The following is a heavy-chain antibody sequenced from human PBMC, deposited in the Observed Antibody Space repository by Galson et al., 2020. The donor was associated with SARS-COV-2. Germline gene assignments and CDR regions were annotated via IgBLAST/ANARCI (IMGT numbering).Heavy chain of an antibody. CDR1: GYSINSGGYH. J-gene: IGHJ4*02. CDR3: TRVRTGSQSDF. CDR2: VYHTGST. V-gene: IGHV4-38-2*01. D-gene: IGHD1-26*01. Sequence: SQTLSLTCAVSGYSINSGGYHWAWTRQSPEKGLEWIASVYHTGSTYYNPPLRSRATISVDTSKNQFSLRLSSVTAADTAMYYCTRVRTGSQSDFWGQGTLVTVSS.